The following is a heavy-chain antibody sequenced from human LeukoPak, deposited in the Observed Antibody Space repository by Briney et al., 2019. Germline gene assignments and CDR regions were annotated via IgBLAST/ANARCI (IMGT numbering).Heavy chain of an antibody. Sequence: SETLSLTCTVSGGSISSYYWSWIRQPAGKGLEWIGRIYTSGSTNYNPSLKSRVTMSVDTSKNQFSLKLSSVTAADTAVYHCARASYYDFWSGSKMGVDYWGQGTLVTVSS. V-gene: IGHV4-4*07. J-gene: IGHJ4*02. D-gene: IGHD3-3*01. CDR2: IYTSGST. CDR3: ARASYYDFWSGSKMGVDY. CDR1: GGSISSYY.